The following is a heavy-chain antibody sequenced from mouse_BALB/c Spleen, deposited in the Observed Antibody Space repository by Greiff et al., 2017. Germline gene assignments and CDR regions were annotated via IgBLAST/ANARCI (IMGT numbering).Heavy chain of an antibody. D-gene: IGHD2-3*01. Sequence: EVKLMESGPGLVKPSQSLSLTCSVTGYSITSGYYWNWIRQFPGNKLEWMGYISYDGSNNYNPSLKNRISITRDTSKNQFFLKLNSVTTEDTATYYCAREERDGYYAYWGQGTLVTVSA. V-gene: IGHV3-6*02. CDR1: GYSITSGYY. CDR3: AREERDGYYAY. J-gene: IGHJ3*01. CDR2: ISYDGSN.